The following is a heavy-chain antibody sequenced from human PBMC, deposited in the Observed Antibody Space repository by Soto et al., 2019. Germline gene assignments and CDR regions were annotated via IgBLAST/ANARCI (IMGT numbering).Heavy chain of an antibody. Sequence: ASVKVSCKASGYTFTSYGISWVRQAPGQGLEWMGWISAYNGNTNYAQKLQGRVTMTTDTSTSTAYMELRSLGSDDTAVYYCARPAFGFWSGSGYYYYGMDVWGQGTTVTVSS. CDR1: GYTFTSYG. V-gene: IGHV1-18*04. D-gene: IGHD3-3*01. CDR2: ISAYNGNT. J-gene: IGHJ6*02. CDR3: ARPAFGFWSGSGYYYYGMDV.